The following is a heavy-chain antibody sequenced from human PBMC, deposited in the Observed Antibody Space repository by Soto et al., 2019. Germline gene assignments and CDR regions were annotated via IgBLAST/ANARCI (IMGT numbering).Heavy chain of an antibody. Sequence: PGESLKISCKGSGYSFSTNWIGWVRQMPGKGLEWMGIIYPGDSDTRYSPFFQGQVTISAAKSITTSYLQWSSLKASDTAMYYCARYRVGADAFDFWGQGTMVTVSS. D-gene: IGHD1-26*01. J-gene: IGHJ3*01. CDR1: GYSFSTNW. CDR2: IYPGDSDT. CDR3: ARYRVGADAFDF. V-gene: IGHV5-51*01.